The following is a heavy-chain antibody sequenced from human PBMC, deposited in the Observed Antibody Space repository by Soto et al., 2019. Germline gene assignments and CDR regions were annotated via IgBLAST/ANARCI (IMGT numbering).Heavy chain of an antibody. V-gene: IGHV4-61*01. CDR3: ARASPYYDSSGPCFDY. Sequence: QVQLQESGPGLVKPSETLSLTCTVSGGSVSSGSYYWSWIRQPPGKGLEWIGYIYYSGSTNYNPSLKSRVTISVDTSKTQLSLKLSSVTAADTAVYYCARASPYYDSSGPCFDYWGQGTLVTVSS. J-gene: IGHJ4*02. CDR2: IYYSGST. D-gene: IGHD3-22*01. CDR1: GGSVSSGSYY.